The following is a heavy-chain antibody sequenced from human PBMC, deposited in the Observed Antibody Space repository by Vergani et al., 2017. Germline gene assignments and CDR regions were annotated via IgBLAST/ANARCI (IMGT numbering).Heavy chain of an antibody. CDR2: INPNSGGT. Sequence: QVQLVQSGAEVKKPGASVKVSCKASGYTFTGYYMHWVRQAPGQGLEWMGWINPNSGGTNYAQKFQGRVTMTRDTSISTAYMELSRLSSDDTAVYYCARYKEYQRKEYYYYYYMDVWGKGTTVTVSS. D-gene: IGHD2-2*01. CDR3: ARYKEYQRKEYYYYYYMDV. V-gene: IGHV1-2*02. CDR1: GYTFTGYY. J-gene: IGHJ6*03.